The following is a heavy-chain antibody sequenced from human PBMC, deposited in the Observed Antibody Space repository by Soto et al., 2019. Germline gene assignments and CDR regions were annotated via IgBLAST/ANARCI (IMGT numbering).Heavy chain of an antibody. CDR2: IIPILGIA. D-gene: IGHD2-2*01. Sequence: SVKVSCKASGYTFTSYGISWVRQAPGQGLEWMGRIIPILGIANYAQKFQGRVTITADKSTSTAYMELSSLRSEDTAVYYCARDEEDIVVVPAASWGQGTLVTVSS. CDR1: GYTFTSYG. V-gene: IGHV1-69*04. J-gene: IGHJ5*02. CDR3: ARDEEDIVVVPAAS.